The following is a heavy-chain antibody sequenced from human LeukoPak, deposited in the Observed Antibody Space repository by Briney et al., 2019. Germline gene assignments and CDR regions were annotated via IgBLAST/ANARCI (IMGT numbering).Heavy chain of an antibody. D-gene: IGHD1-26*01. Sequence: GGSLRLSCAASGFTFSDSAIHWVRQASGKGLEWVGRIRSKANNYATAYAASVKGRFTVSRDDSKKTAYLQMNSLKTEDTAVYYCARIWEHAFDTWGQGTMVTVSS. CDR2: IRSKANNYAT. V-gene: IGHV3-73*01. CDR1: GFTFSDSA. J-gene: IGHJ3*02. CDR3: ARIWEHAFDT.